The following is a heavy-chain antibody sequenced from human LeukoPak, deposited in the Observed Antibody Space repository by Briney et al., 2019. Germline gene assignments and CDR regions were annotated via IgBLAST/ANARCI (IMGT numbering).Heavy chain of an antibody. J-gene: IGHJ4*02. V-gene: IGHV3-11*06. Sequence: GRFTISRDNAKKSLFLQVSSLRGEDTAVYYCATGTTVTVAFDYWGQGTLVTVSS. D-gene: IGHD4-11*01. CDR3: ATGTTVTVAFDY.